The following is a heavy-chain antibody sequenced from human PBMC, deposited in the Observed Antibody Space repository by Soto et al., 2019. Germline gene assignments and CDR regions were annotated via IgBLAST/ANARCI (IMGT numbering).Heavy chain of an antibody. V-gene: IGHV4-39*01. CDR2: IYYSGST. J-gene: IGHJ4*02. D-gene: IGHD6-13*01. CDR3: ARRDSSWLVDY. CDR1: GGSSSSSSYY. Sequence: LPLTCTVSGGSSSSSSYYWRWIRQPPGKGLEWIGSIYYSGSTYYNPSLKSRVTISVDTSKNQFSLKLSSVTAADTAVYYCARRDSSWLVDYWGQGTLVTVSP.